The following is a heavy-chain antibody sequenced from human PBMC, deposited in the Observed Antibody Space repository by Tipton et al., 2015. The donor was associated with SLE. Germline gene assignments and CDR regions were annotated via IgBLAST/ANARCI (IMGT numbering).Heavy chain of an antibody. D-gene: IGHD2/OR15-2a*01. CDR3: ARKSMRGGWFDP. J-gene: IGHJ5*02. CDR2: IYYSGST. V-gene: IGHV4-59*12. Sequence: TLSLTCTVSGGSISSYYWSWIRQPPGKGLEWIGYIYYSGSTNYNPSLKSRVTISVDTSKNQFSLKLSSVTAADTAVYYCARKSMRGGWFDPWGQGTLVTVSS. CDR1: GGSISSYY.